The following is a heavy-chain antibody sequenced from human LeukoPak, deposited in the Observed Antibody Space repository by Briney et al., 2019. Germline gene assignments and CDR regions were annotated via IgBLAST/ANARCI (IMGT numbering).Heavy chain of an antibody. D-gene: IGHD3-22*01. J-gene: IGHJ4*02. CDR1: GFTFSTYE. V-gene: IGHV3-48*03. CDR2: ISSSGSTI. Sequence: GRSLRLSCAASGFTFSTYEMNWVRQAPGKGLEWVSYISSSGSTIYYADSVKGRFTISRDNAENSLYLQMNSLRAEDTAIYYCVVITWDYWGQGTLVTVSS. CDR3: VVITWDY.